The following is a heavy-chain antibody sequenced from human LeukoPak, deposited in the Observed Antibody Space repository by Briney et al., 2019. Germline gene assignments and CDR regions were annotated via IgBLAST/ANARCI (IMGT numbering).Heavy chain of an antibody. Sequence: PGGSLRLSCAASGFTFSSYSMNWVRQAPGKGLEWVSSISSSSSYIYYADSVKGRFTISRDNAKNSLYLQMNSLRAEDTAVYCCARDRRWSLVATTEYYYYYYGMDVWGQGTTVTVSS. J-gene: IGHJ6*02. V-gene: IGHV3-21*01. CDR3: ARDRRWSLVATTEYYYYYYGMDV. D-gene: IGHD5-12*01. CDR2: ISSSSSYI. CDR1: GFTFSSYS.